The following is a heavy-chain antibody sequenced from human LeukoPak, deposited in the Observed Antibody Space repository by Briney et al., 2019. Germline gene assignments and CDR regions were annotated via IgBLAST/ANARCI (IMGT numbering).Heavy chain of an antibody. CDR1: GYTFTNYG. V-gene: IGHV1-18*01. CDR2: ISGYNGNT. Sequence: ASVKVSCKASGYTFTNYGISWVRQAPGQGLEWMGWISGYNGNTNYAQKFQGRITMTTDTSTSTGYMELSSLRSEDTAVYYCAACYEQQLVREYYYYYMDVWGKGTTVTISS. D-gene: IGHD6-13*01. J-gene: IGHJ6*03. CDR3: AACYEQQLVREYYYYYMDV.